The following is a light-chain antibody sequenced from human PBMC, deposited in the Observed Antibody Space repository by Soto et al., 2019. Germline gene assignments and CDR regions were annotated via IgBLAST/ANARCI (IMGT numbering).Light chain of an antibody. CDR3: QHYSGDRAT. Sequence: PGERGTLSCRASQGVSSSYLAWYQQKPGRAPRLLIYEVSTLHSGVPSRFSGSGSGTEFTLTISSLRPDDFATYYCQHYSGDRATFGQGTKVDIK. CDR2: EVS. J-gene: IGKJ1*01. V-gene: IGKV3D-7*01. CDR1: QGVSSSY.